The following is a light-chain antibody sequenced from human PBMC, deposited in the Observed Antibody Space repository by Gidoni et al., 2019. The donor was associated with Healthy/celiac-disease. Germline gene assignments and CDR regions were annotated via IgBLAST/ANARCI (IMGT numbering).Light chain of an antibody. Sequence: DIQMTQSPSSLSASVGDRVTITCLASQSISIYLNWYQQKPGKAPNLLIYAASRFSGSGSGTDFTRTISSLQPEDFATYYCQQRDSNPWTFGQGTKVEIK. V-gene: IGKV1-39*01. CDR1: QSISIY. J-gene: IGKJ1*01. CDR3: QQRDSNPWT. CDR2: AA.